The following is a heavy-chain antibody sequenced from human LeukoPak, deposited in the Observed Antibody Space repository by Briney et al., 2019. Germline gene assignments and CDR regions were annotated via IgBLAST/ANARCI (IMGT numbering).Heavy chain of an antibody. CDR1: GFTFSDFS. CDR2: ISSSSSYT. Sequence: GGSLRLSCAASGFTFSDFSMRWIRQAPGKGLEWISYISSSSSYTNYVDSVKGRFTISRDNAKNSLYLQMNSLRAEDTAVYYWVRAVSVSSYHFDCGGQGTLVTVSS. J-gene: IGHJ4*02. D-gene: IGHD5/OR15-5a*01. CDR3: VRAVSVSSYHFDC. V-gene: IGHV3-11*05.